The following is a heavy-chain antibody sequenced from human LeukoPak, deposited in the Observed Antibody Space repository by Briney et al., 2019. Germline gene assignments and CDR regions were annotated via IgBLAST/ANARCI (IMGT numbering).Heavy chain of an antibody. Sequence: GGSLRLSCAASGFTFSGCAFHSVRQAPGKGLEWVAIISNDGNNKYYADSVKGRFTISRDNSKNTLSLQMNSLRVEDTAVYYCAIDSSSGYYRPSYYFDYWGQGTLVTVSS. CDR1: GFTFSGCA. J-gene: IGHJ4*02. V-gene: IGHV3-30*03. CDR3: AIDSSSGYYRPSYYFDY. D-gene: IGHD3-22*01. CDR2: ISNDGNNK.